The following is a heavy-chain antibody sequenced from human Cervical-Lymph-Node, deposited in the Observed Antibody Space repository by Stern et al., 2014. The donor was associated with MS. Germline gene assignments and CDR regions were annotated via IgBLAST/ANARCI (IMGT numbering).Heavy chain of an antibody. CDR1: GFSFSRYA. V-gene: IGHV3-33*01. Sequence: VQLLESGAGVVQPGRSLSLSCAASGFSFSRYAMHWVRQAPGQGLEWVALIWYDGSNPYYADSVTGRFTISRDNFKNTLYLQMNSLRAEDTAVYYCASAYSSSHYYFDYWGQGTLVTVSS. CDR3: ASAYSSSHYYFDY. CDR2: IWYDGSNP. D-gene: IGHD6-13*01. J-gene: IGHJ4*02.